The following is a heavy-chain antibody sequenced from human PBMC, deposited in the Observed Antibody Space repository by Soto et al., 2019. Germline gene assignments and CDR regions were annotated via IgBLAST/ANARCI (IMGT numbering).Heavy chain of an antibody. CDR3: VSRPIFGFPYGPFDY. J-gene: IGHJ4*02. V-gene: IGHV4-59*04. Sequence: SETLSLTCTVSGGSISSYYWSWIRQPPGKGLEWIATISYTETTYYNPSLKSRVAISVDLSKNQFSLRLNSMTAADTAVYYCVSRPIFGFPYGPFDYWGQGALVTVSS. D-gene: IGHD3-10*01. CDR2: ISYTETT. CDR1: GGSISSYY.